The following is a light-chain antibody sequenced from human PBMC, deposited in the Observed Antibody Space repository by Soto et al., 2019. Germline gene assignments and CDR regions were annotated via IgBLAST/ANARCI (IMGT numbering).Light chain of an antibody. CDR1: QGIRND. Sequence: AIQMTQSPSSLSASIGDRVTITCRASQGIRNDLGWYQQKPGKAPKLLIYAASSLQSGVPSRFSGTGSGTDFTPTISTLHPEDFATYCCQQNDSYPLTLGGGTKVEIK. V-gene: IGKV1-6*01. CDR2: AAS. J-gene: IGKJ4*01. CDR3: QQNDSYPLT.